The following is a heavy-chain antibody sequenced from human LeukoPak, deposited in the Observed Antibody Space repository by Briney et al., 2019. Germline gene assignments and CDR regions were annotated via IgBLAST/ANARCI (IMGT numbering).Heavy chain of an antibody. CDR1: GFTFSSYA. J-gene: IGHJ4*02. Sequence: GGSLRLSCAASGFTFSSYAMSWVRQAPGKGLEWVSGIDYSGGATNYADSVQGRFTVSRDNSKNTLYLQMNNLRAEDTAVYYCATTRVCGGVLLRPSCLYFEDWGQGALVTVSS. CDR3: ATTRVCGGVLLRPSCLYFED. CDR2: IDYSGGAT. V-gene: IGHV3-23*01. D-gene: IGHD3-10*01.